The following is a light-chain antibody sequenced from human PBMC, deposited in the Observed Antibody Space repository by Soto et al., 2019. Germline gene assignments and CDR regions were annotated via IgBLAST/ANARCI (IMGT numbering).Light chain of an antibody. Sequence: EIVLTQSPGTLSLSPGERATLSCRASQSVGDYLAWYQQKPGQTPRLLIYGASYRAGGIPDRFSGSGSGTDFTLTISRLEPEDFAVYYCQHYPSSPLSPFGQGTNLEIK. CDR1: QSVGDY. J-gene: IGKJ2*01. V-gene: IGKV3-20*01. CDR3: QHYPSSPLSP. CDR2: GAS.